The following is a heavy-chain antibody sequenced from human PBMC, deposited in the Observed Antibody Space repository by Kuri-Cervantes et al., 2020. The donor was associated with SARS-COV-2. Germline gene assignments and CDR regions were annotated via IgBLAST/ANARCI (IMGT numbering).Heavy chain of an antibody. Sequence: GSLRLSCTVSGGSISSSSYYWGWIRQPPGKGLEWIGSIYYSGSTYYNPSLKSRVTISVDTSKNQFSLKLSSVTAADTAVYYCASGITDAFDIWGQGTMVTVSS. CDR1: GGSISSSSYY. CDR3: ASGITDAFDI. J-gene: IGHJ3*02. V-gene: IGHV4-39*01. CDR2: IYYSGST.